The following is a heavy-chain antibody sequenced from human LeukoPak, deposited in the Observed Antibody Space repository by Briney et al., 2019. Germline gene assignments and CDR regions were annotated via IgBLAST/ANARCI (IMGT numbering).Heavy chain of an antibody. CDR3: ARDRSYYGSGSPPFDY. D-gene: IGHD3-10*01. Sequence: PGGSLRLSCAASGFTFSSYWMSWVRQAPGKGLEWVANIKQDGSEKYYVDSVKGRFTISRDNAKNSLYLQMNSLRAEDTAVYYCARDRSYYGSGSPPFDYWGQGTLVTVSS. J-gene: IGHJ4*02. CDR2: IKQDGSEK. V-gene: IGHV3-7*01. CDR1: GFTFSSYW.